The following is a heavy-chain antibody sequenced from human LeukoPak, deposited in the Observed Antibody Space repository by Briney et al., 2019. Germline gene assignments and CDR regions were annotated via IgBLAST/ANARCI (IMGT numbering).Heavy chain of an antibody. CDR2: INHSGST. D-gene: IGHD6-13*01. Sequence: SETLSLTCTVSGGSISSYYWSWIRQPPGKGLEWIGEINHSGSTNYNPSLKSRVTISVDTSKNQFSLKLSSVTAADTAVYYCARRVRAAAMKFWGQGTLVTVSS. V-gene: IGHV4-34*01. J-gene: IGHJ4*02. CDR1: GGSISSYY. CDR3: ARRVRAAAMKF.